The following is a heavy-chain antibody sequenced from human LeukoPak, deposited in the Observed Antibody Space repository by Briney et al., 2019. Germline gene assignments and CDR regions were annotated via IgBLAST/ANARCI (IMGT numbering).Heavy chain of an antibody. CDR3: ARGSIRFLDY. V-gene: IGHV4-31*03. Sequence: SQTLSLTCTVSGGSISSGGYYWSWIRQHPGKGLEWIGYIYYSGSTYYNPSLKSRVTISVDTSKNQFSLKLSSVTAADTAVYYCARGSIRFLDYWGQGTLVTVSS. D-gene: IGHD3-3*01. J-gene: IGHJ4*02. CDR2: IYYSGST. CDR1: GGSISSGGYY.